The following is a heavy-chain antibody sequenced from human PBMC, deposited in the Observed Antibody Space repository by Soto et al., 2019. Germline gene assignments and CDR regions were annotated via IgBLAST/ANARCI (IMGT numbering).Heavy chain of an antibody. V-gene: IGHV3-33*01. CDR1: GFTFSSYG. J-gene: IGHJ4*02. CDR3: AREPVRYDILTGYYFVGYFDY. CDR2: IWYDGSNK. D-gene: IGHD3-9*01. Sequence: PGGSLRLSCAASGFTFSSYGMHWVRQAPGKGLEWVAVIWYDGSNKYYADSVKGRFTISRDNSKNTLYLQMNSLRAEDTAVYYCAREPVRYDILTGYYFVGYFDYWGQGTLVTVSS.